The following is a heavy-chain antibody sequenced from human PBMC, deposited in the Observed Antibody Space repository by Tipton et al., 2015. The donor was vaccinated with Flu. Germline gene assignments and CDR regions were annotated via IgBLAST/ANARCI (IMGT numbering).Heavy chain of an antibody. V-gene: IGHV5-51*01. J-gene: IGHJ4*02. CDR1: GYSFTSYW. D-gene: IGHD1-26*01. CDR2: IYPGDSDT. CDR3: ARSSSGSDVRLDC. Sequence: QLVQSGAEVKKPGESLKISCKGSGYSFTSYWIGWVRQMPGKGLEWLGIIYPGDSDTRYRPSFQGQVTIPADKSISTAYLPGSRLKAGDTAVYYCARSSSGSDVRLDCWGQGTRVTVSS.